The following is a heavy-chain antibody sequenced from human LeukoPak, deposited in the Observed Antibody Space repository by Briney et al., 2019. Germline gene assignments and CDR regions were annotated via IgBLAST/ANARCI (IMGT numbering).Heavy chain of an antibody. V-gene: IGHV1-8*01. Sequence: ASVRVSCKASGYTFTTYDINWVRQATGQGLEWMGWMNHKSGNTAYSQKFQGRVTMTRNTSIDTAYLEVSSLRSEDTAMYYCARVFGGHEIGFWGQGTQVTVSS. CDR2: MNHKSGNT. D-gene: IGHD5-12*01. CDR3: ARVFGGHEIGF. CDR1: GYTFTTYD. J-gene: IGHJ4*02.